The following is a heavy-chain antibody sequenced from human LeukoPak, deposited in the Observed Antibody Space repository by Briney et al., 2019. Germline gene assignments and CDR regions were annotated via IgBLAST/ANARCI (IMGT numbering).Heavy chain of an antibody. CDR1: GDSISSSSYS. CDR2: IYYRGST. J-gene: IGHJ4*02. D-gene: IGHD3-22*01. CDR3: ARDTSGVYYSSGSHFDY. V-gene: IGHV4-39*07. Sequence: PSETLSLTCTVYGDSISSSSYSWGWLRQPPGKGLEWIVSIYYRGSTYYNPSRKSRVTISVDTSKNQVSRKLSSVTAADTSVYYCARDTSGVYYSSGSHFDYWGQGTLVTVSS.